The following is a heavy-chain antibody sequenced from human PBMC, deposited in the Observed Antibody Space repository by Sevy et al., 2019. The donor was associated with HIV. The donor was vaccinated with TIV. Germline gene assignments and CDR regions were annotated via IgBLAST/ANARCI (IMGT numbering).Heavy chain of an antibody. CDR2: ISSSGSPL. J-gene: IGHJ3*02. CDR1: GFTFSSYE. CDR3: ARDGYGNAFDI. D-gene: IGHD5-12*01. Sequence: GGSLRLSCAASGFTFSSYEMNWVRQAPGKGLEWVSYISSSGSPLYYADPVKGRFTISRDNAKNSLYLQMNSLRAEDTAVYYCARDGYGNAFDIWGQGTMVTVSS. V-gene: IGHV3-48*03.